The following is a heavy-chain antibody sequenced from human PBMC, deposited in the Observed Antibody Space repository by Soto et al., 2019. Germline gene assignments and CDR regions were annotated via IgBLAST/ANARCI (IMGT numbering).Heavy chain of an antibody. CDR1: GYNFINYD. D-gene: IGHD2-21*02. J-gene: IGHJ1*01. Sequence: QEPLLQSGAEVRRPGASVTVSCKACGYNFINYDLSWVRQAAGQGLEWMGWMSPRAGMTETTYLPYGQHRLSMPWDTSLTTAHIEGRPPSFYEPAVYFCARGATAGSDFSSNPRGDWIASWGQGPLVTVSS. CDR2: MSPRAGMT. CDR3: ARGATAGSDFSSNPRGDWIAS. V-gene: IGHV1-8*01.